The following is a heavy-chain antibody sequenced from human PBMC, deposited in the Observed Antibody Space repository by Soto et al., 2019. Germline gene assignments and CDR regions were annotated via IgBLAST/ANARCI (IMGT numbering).Heavy chain of an antibody. D-gene: IGHD2-21*01. CDR3: AQDRGWGVVSPSHDY. J-gene: IGHJ4*02. CDR2: IRATGGET. V-gene: IGHV3-23*01. Sequence: EVQLLESGGGMVQPGGSLRVSCAASGFTFRNFVMSWVRQAPGKGLEWVSAIRATGGETFYADSVKGRFTISRDNSKNTLYLPMNSLRDEDTGLYFCAQDRGWGVVSPSHDYWGQGTLVTVSS. CDR1: GFTFRNFV.